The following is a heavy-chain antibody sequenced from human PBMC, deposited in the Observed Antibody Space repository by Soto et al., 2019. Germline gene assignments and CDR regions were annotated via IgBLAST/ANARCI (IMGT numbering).Heavy chain of an antibody. CDR2: ISSSSSYI. D-gene: IGHD3-22*01. Sequence: GWSLRLSCAASGFTFSSYSMNWVRQAPGKGLEWVSSISSSSSYIYYADSVKGRFTISRDNAKNSLYLQMNSLRAEDTAVYYCARLGATYYYDSSGYNRGVFAYWGQGSLVTVSS. J-gene: IGHJ4*02. CDR1: GFTFSSYS. V-gene: IGHV3-21*01. CDR3: ARLGATYYYDSSGYNRGVFAY.